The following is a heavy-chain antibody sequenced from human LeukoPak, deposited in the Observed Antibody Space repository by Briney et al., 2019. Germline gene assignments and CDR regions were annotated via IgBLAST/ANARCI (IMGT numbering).Heavy chain of an antibody. Sequence: NPSQTLSLKCTVSGGSNSSGGYYWRWIRQHPGKGLEWIGYIYYSGSTYYNPSLKSRVTISVDTSKNQFSLKLSSVTAADTAVYYCAREIGINGYNYVDYWGQGTLVTVSS. V-gene: IGHV4-31*03. CDR1: GGSNSSGGYY. CDR2: IYYSGST. D-gene: IGHD5-24*01. CDR3: AREIGINGYNYVDY. J-gene: IGHJ4*02.